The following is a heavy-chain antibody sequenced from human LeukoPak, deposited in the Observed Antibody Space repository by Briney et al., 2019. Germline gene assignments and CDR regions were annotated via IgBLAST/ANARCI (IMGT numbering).Heavy chain of an antibody. V-gene: IGHV5-51*01. J-gene: IGHJ4*02. D-gene: IGHD6-19*01. CDR2: IYPGDSDT. CDR1: GSSFTSYW. Sequence: GESLKISCQGSGSSFTSYWIGWVRQLPGKGLEWMGIIYPGDSDTRYSPSFQGQVTISADKSISTAYLQWSRLKASDTAMYYCARLVEVAGRLDYWGQGTPVIVSS. CDR3: ARLVEVAGRLDY.